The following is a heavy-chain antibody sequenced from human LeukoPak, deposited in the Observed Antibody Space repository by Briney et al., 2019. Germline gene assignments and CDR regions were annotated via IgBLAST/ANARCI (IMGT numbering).Heavy chain of an antibody. J-gene: IGHJ4*02. CDR3: ARDGGYSGYDFDH. CDR2: ISGGGRTI. CDR1: GFTFSSDW. Sequence: GGSLRLSCAGSGFTFSSDWMTWVRQAPGKGLEWVSYISGGGRTIYYADSVKGQFTISRDNAKKLLYLQMNSLRAEDTAVYCCARDGGYSGYDFDHWGQGSLVTVS. D-gene: IGHD5-12*01. V-gene: IGHV3-48*03.